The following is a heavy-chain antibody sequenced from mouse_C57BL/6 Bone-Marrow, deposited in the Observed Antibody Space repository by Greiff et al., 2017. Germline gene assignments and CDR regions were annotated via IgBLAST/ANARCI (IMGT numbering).Heavy chain of an antibody. CDR3: AREGYYYGSSYRYFDV. CDR2: INYDGSST. D-gene: IGHD1-1*01. V-gene: IGHV5-16*01. J-gene: IGHJ1*03. CDR1: GFTFSDYY. Sequence: EVKLVESEGGLVQPGSSMKLSCTASGFTFSDYYMAWVRQVPEKGLEWVANINYDGSSTYYLDSLKSRFIISRDNAKNILYLQMSSLKSEDTATYYCAREGYYYGSSYRYFDVWGTGTPVTVSS.